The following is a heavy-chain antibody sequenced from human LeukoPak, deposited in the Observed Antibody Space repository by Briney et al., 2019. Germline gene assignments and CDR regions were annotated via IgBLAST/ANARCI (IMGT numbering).Heavy chain of an antibody. CDR3: ARDSRSGYYYN. D-gene: IGHD3-22*01. J-gene: IGHJ4*02. V-gene: IGHV3-7*01. Sequence: ETLSLTCAVYGGSFSGYYWSWVRQAPGKGLEWVANIKQDGSEKYYVDSVKGRFTISRDNAKNSLYLQMNSLRAEDTAVYYCARDSRSGYYYNWGQGTLVTVSS. CDR2: IKQDGSEK. CDR1: GGSFSGYY.